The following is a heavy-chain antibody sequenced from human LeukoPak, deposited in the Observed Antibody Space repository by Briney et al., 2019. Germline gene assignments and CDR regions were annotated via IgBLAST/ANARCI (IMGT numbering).Heavy chain of an antibody. CDR2: ISAYNGNT. Sequence: ASVKVSCKASGYTFTGYYMHWVRQAPGQGLEWMGWISAYNGNTNYAQKLQGRVTMTTDTSTSTAYMELRSLRSDDTAVYYCARGRSYYYDSSGYYFPDEYFQHWGQGTLVTVSS. J-gene: IGHJ1*01. D-gene: IGHD3-22*01. CDR3: ARGRSYYYDSSGYYFPDEYFQH. CDR1: GYTFTGYY. V-gene: IGHV1-18*04.